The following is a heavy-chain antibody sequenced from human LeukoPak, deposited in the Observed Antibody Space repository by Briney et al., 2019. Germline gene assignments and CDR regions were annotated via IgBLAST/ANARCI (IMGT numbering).Heavy chain of an antibody. V-gene: IGHV4-59*05. CDR1: GGSISSYY. CDR2: IYYSGST. J-gene: IGHJ4*02. D-gene: IGHD5-18*01. Sequence: SETLSLTCTVSGGSISSYYWSWLRQPAGKGLEWIGSIYYSGSTYYNTSLKSRVTISVNTSKNQFSLKLSSVTAADTAVYYCARNSLWEYSYGYVIDYFDYWGQGTLVTVSS. CDR3: ARNSLWEYSYGYVIDYFDY.